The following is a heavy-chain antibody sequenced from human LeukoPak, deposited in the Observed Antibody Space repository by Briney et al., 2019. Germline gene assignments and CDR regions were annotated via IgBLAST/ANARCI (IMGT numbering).Heavy chain of an antibody. CDR2: ISSSGSTI. Sequence: AGGSLRLSCAASGFIFSDYYMTWIRQAPGKGLEWVSYISSSGSTIYYTDSVKGRFTISRDKAKNSLYLQMNSPRAEDTAMYYCARGGDYGSRSVPPSLDYWGQGTLVTVSS. D-gene: IGHD3-10*01. J-gene: IGHJ4*02. CDR1: GFIFSDYY. V-gene: IGHV3-11*04. CDR3: ARGGDYGSRSVPPSLDY.